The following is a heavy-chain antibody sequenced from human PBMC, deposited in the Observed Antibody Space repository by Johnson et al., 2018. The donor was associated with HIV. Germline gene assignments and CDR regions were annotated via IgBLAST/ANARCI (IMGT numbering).Heavy chain of an antibody. J-gene: IGHJ3*01. D-gene: IGHD3-9*01. CDR1: GFTLSDHW. Sequence: VQLVESGGGSGQPGRSLRLSCAASGFTLSDHWMHCFRQVPGKGLARVSRIDSVGRGPRYAASVKGRFTISRDNAKNTLSLQMNNLRAEDTAVYYCARDRRFYDVLTSSSCPTFDLWGQGTMVTVSS. CDR3: ARDRRFYDVLTSSSCPTFDL. V-gene: IGHV3-74*01. CDR2: IDSVGRGP.